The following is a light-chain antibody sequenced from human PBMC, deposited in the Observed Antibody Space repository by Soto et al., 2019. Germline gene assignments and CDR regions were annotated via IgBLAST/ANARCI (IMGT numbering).Light chain of an antibody. CDR1: QSIGKH. V-gene: IGKV1-39*01. Sequence: DLQITPSPSPLSASVGDTVTIPCRASQSIGKHLNWYQQKPGKAPKFLIYSVSSLQSGVPSRFSGSGSGTDFTLTINSLQPEDFATYYCQQGYSSAITFGQGTRLE. CDR2: SVS. CDR3: QQGYSSAIT. J-gene: IGKJ5*01.